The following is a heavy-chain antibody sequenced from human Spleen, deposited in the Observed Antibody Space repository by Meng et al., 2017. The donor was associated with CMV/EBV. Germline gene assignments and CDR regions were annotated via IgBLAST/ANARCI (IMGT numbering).Heavy chain of an antibody. J-gene: IGHJ3*02. CDR2: IDSTGSAI. D-gene: IGHD3-3*01. Sequence: GGSLRLSCAASGFTFIRFWMHWVRQVPGKGLVWVSHIDSTGSAINYADSVKGRFTISRDNAKNTVYLQMNSLRDEDTAVYYCAKIDTFFGGGKPVLRGAVDIWGQGTTVTVSS. CDR3: AKIDTFFGGGKPVLRGAVDI. V-gene: IGHV3-74*01. CDR1: GFTFIRFW.